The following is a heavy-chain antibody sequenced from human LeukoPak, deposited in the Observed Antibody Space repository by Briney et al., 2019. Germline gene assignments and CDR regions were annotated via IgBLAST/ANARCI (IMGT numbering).Heavy chain of an antibody. D-gene: IGHD5-12*01. J-gene: IGHJ4*02. V-gene: IGHV3-9*01. Sequence: GRSLRLSCAASGFTFDDYAMHWVRQAPGKGLEWVSGISWNSGSIGYADSVKGRFTISRDNAKNSLYLQMNSLRVEDTALYYCAKDSGYDSYYFDYWGQGTLVTVSS. CDR2: ISWNSGSI. CDR1: GFTFDDYA. CDR3: AKDSGYDSYYFDY.